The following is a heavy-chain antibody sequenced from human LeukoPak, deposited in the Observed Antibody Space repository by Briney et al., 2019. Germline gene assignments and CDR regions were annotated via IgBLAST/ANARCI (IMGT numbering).Heavy chain of an antibody. J-gene: IGHJ3*02. CDR3: ARDPGVLRFLEWSDAFDI. D-gene: IGHD3-3*01. V-gene: IGHV3-30-3*01. CDR1: GFTFSSYA. Sequence: GGSLRLSCAASGFTFSSYAMSWVRQAPGKGLEWVAVISYDGSNKYYADSVKGRFTISRDNSKNTLYLQMNSLRAEDTAVYYCARDPGVLRFLEWSDAFDIWGQGTMVTVSS. CDR2: ISYDGSNK.